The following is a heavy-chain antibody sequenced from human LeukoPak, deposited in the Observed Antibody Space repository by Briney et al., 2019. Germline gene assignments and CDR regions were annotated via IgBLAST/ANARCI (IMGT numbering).Heavy chain of an antibody. CDR2: ISAYNGNT. CDR1: GYTFTSYG. D-gene: IGHD3-10*01. J-gene: IGHJ4*02. V-gene: IGHV1-18*01. CDR3: ARVYYYGSGCYYNPFDY. Sequence: GASVKVSCKASGYTFTSYGISWVRQAPGQGLEWMGWISAYNGNTNYAQKLQGRVTMTTDTSTSTAYMELRSLRSDDTAVYYCARVYYYGSGCYYNPFDYWGQGTLVTVSS.